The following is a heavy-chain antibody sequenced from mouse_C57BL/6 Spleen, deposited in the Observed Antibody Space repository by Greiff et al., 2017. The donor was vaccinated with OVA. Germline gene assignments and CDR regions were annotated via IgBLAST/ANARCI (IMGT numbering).Heavy chain of an antibody. D-gene: IGHD1-1*01. V-gene: IGHV5-17*01. CDR3: AAYDGGSYWYFDV. J-gene: IGHJ1*03. CDR2: ISSGSSTI. CDR1: GFTFSDYG. Sequence: EVKLVESGGGLVKPGGSLKLSCAASGFTFSDYGMHWVRQAPEQGLEWVAYISSGSSTIYYADTVKGRFTISRDNAKNTLFLQMTSLRSEDTAMYYCAAYDGGSYWYFDVWGTGTTVTVSS.